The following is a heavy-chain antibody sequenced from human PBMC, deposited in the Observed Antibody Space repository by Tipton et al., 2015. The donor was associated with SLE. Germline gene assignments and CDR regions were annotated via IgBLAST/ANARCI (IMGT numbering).Heavy chain of an antibody. CDR3: ARRHSDTSGYYRGAFDF. CDR1: GGSISGHY. J-gene: IGHJ3*01. Sequence: TLSLTCTVSGGSISGHYWSWMRQSPKKGLEWIGDIYSSGSSHYNPSLRGRVTFSVDASKNQFSLRLTSVVAADTAVYYCARRHSDTSGYYRGAFDFWGQGTKVIVSS. CDR2: IYSSGSS. D-gene: IGHD3-22*01. V-gene: IGHV4-59*11.